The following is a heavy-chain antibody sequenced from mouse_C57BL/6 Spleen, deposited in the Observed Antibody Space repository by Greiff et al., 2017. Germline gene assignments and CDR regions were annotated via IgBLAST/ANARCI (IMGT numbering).Heavy chain of an antibody. CDR3: ARGYDYYSWFAY. CDR2: ISYDGSN. V-gene: IGHV3-6*01. D-gene: IGHD2-4*01. Sequence: EVKLLESGPGLVKPSQSLSLTCSVTGYSITSGYYWNWIRQFPGNKLEWMGYISYDGSNNYNPSLKNRISITRDTSKNQFFLKLNSVTTEDTATYYCARGYDYYSWFAYWGQGTLVTFSA. J-gene: IGHJ3*01. CDR1: GYSITSGYY.